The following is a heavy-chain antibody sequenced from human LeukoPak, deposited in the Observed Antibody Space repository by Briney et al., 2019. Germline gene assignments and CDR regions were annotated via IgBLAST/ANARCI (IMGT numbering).Heavy chain of an antibody. V-gene: IGHV4-59*01. D-gene: IGHD3-16*01. Sequence: SETLALTCTVSDDSISDYYRGWIRQPPGKGLEWIGYLHNSGTSTYNPSLKSRVTISADTSKNQFSLKLNSLTTADTAVYYCTRGAGWLIDYWGQGILVTVSS. CDR3: TRGAGWLIDY. CDR1: DDSISDYY. J-gene: IGHJ4*02. CDR2: LHNSGTS.